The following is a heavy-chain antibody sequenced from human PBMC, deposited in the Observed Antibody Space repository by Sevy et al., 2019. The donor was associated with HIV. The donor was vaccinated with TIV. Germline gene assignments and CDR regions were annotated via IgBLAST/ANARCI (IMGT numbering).Heavy chain of an antibody. Sequence: GGSLRLSCAASGFTFSSYAMHWVRQAPGKGLEWVAVISYDGSNKYYADSVKGRFTISRDNSKNTLYLQMNSLRAEDTAVYYCARPQYSSSWYGCSYYWGQGTLVTVSS. CDR2: ISYDGSNK. CDR1: GFTFSSYA. J-gene: IGHJ4*02. CDR3: ARPQYSSSWYGCSYY. D-gene: IGHD6-13*01. V-gene: IGHV3-30-3*01.